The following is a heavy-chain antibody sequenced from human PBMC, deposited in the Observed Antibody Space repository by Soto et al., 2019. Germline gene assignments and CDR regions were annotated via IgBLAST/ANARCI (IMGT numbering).Heavy chain of an antibody. CDR3: ARDLVKRQLVRYYYYYGMDV. Sequence: GGSLRLSCAASGFTFSSYAMHWVRQAPGKGLEWVAVISYDGSNKYYADSVKGRFTISRDNSKNTLYLQMNSLRAEDTAVYYCARDLVKRQLVRYYYYYGMDVWGQGTTVTVSS. J-gene: IGHJ6*02. CDR1: GFTFSSYA. CDR2: ISYDGSNK. V-gene: IGHV3-30-3*01. D-gene: IGHD6-13*01.